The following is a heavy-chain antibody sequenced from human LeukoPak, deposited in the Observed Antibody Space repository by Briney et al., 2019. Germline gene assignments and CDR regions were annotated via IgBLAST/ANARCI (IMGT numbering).Heavy chain of an antibody. Sequence: SETLSLTCTVSGDSFSTYYWSWIRQPPGKGLEWIGYIYYSGRTNYNPSLKSRVTISVDTSKNQFSLKLSSVTAADTAVYYCARERFGESNDPWGQGTLVTVSS. CDR1: GDSFSTYY. CDR3: ARERFGESNDP. D-gene: IGHD3-10*01. V-gene: IGHV4-59*01. J-gene: IGHJ5*02. CDR2: IYYSGRT.